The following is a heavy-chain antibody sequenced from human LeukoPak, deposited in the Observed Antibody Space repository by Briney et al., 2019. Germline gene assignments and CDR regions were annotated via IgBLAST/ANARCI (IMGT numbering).Heavy chain of an antibody. V-gene: IGHV3-30-3*01. D-gene: IGHD2-21*02. J-gene: IGHJ4*02. Sequence: GRSLRLSCAASGFTFSSYAMHWVRQAPGKGLEWVAVISYDGSNKYYADSVKGRFTISRDNSKNTLYLQMNSLRAEDTAVYYCARDRCNRGDCYHTTYYFDYWGQGTLVTVSS. CDR3: ARDRCNRGDCYHTTYYFDY. CDR2: ISYDGSNK. CDR1: GFTFSSYA.